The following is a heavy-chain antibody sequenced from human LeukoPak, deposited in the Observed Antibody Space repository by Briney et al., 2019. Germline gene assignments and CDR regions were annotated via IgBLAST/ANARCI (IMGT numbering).Heavy chain of an antibody. CDR2: IYHSGST. J-gene: IGHJ4*02. Sequence: PSQTLSLTCAVSGGSISSGGYSWSWIRQPPGKGLEWIGYIYHSGSTYYNPSLKSRVTISVDRSKNQFSLKLSSVTAADTAVYYCARGGDCSGGSCYPYPFDYWGQGTLVTVSS. D-gene: IGHD2-15*01. V-gene: IGHV4-30-2*01. CDR3: ARGGDCSGGSCYPYPFDY. CDR1: GGSISSGGYS.